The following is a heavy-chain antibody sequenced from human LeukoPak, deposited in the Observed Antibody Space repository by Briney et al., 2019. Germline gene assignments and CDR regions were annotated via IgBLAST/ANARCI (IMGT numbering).Heavy chain of an antibody. CDR3: ARPRTKSIGVVAAFFP. J-gene: IGHJ5*02. V-gene: IGHV3-23*01. Sequence: PGGSLRLSCAASGFTFSSYAMSWVRQAPGKGLEWVSAISGSGGSTYYADSVKGRFTISRDNSKNTLYLQMNSLRAEDTAVYYCARPRTKSIGVVAAFFPWGQGTLVTVSS. D-gene: IGHD2-15*01. CDR2: ISGSGGST. CDR1: GFTFSSYA.